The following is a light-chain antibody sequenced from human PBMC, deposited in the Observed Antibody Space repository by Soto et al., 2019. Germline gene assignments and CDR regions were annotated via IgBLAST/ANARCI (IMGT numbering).Light chain of an antibody. V-gene: IGLV1-44*01. CDR3: AAWDDSLNGHV. Sequence: QSVLTQPRSASETPGQSVTISCSGSSSNIGTSSVHWFQQLPGTAPKLLISTTNQRPSGVPERFSSSKSGTSASLAISGLQSEDEADYYCAAWDDSLNGHVFGTGTKVTVL. J-gene: IGLJ1*01. CDR1: SSNIGTSS. CDR2: TTN.